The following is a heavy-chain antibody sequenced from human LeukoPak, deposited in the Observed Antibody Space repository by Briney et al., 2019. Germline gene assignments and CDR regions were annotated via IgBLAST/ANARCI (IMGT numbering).Heavy chain of an antibody. CDR3: AKSYKAQWLATEQSPYFDY. Sequence: PGGSLRLSCAASGFTFSSYGMHWVRQAPGKGLEWVALIWYDGSKRYYADSVKGRFTISRDNSKNTLYLQMNSLRPEDTAMYYCAKSYKAQWLATEQSPYFDYWGQGTLVTVSS. J-gene: IGHJ4*02. V-gene: IGHV3-30*02. CDR1: GFTFSSYG. D-gene: IGHD6-19*01. CDR2: IWYDGSKR.